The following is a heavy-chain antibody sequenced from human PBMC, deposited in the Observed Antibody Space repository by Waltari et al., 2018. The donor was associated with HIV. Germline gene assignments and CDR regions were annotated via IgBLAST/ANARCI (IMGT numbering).Heavy chain of an antibody. CDR2: VDGPSEKF. CDR3: ARLDTAGNDMGDL. CDR1: GYSVSSGYY. Sequence: QIYLQESGPGLVKPSETLSLTCTVSGYSVSSGYYWGWIRQSAGKDLEYIGYVDGPSEKFWYRPSLRGRVTISKDTSKNQVSLKVTSVTAADTARYYCARLDTAGNDMGDLWGQGVQVTVSS. V-gene: IGHV4-38-2*02. D-gene: IGHD5-18*01. J-gene: IGHJ5*02.